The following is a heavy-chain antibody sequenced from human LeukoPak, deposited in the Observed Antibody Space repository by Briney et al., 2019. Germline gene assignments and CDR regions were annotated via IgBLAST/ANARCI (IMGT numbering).Heavy chain of an antibody. CDR2: INLNSGGT. Sequence: ASVKDSCKPSLYTFIGYYMHGVRPAPRQGGGWIGGINLNSGGTNYAQKFQGRVTMHRDTSISTAYMELSRLRSDDTAGYYCARNPRSGFDPWGQGTLVTVSS. CDR1: LYTFIGYY. V-gene: IGHV1-2*02. CDR3: ARNPRSGFDP. J-gene: IGHJ5*02.